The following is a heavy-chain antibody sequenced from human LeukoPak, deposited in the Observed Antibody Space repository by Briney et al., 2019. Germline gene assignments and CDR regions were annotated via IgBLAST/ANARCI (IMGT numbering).Heavy chain of an antibody. J-gene: IGHJ1*01. Sequence: PGGSLRLSCAASGFTFSSYSMNWVRQAPGKGLEWVSSISSSSSYIYYADSVKGRFTISRDNAKSSLYLQMNSLRAEDTAVYYCASSSSSWPEYFQHWGQGTLVTVSS. V-gene: IGHV3-21*01. CDR3: ASSSSSWPEYFQH. D-gene: IGHD6-13*01. CDR2: ISSSSSYI. CDR1: GFTFSSYS.